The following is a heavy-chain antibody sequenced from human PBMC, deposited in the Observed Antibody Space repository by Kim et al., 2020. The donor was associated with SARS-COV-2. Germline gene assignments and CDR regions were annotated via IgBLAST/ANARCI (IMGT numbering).Heavy chain of an antibody. CDR3: ARDGELYSSGKDAFDI. V-gene: IGHV3-7*01. CDR2: IKQDGNQK. Sequence: GGSLRLSCAASGFTFSSYWMTWGRQAPGKGQEWVANIKQDGNQKYYVDSVKGRFTISRDNAKNSLYLQMNSLRAEDTAVYYCARDGELYSSGKDAFDIWG. D-gene: IGHD6-19*01. CDR1: GFTFSSYW. J-gene: IGHJ3*02.